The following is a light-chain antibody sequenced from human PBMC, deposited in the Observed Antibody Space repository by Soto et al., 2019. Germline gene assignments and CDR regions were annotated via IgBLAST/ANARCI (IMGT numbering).Light chain of an antibody. V-gene: IGKV3-20*01. CDR2: GAS. Sequence: EIVLMQSPGTLSLSPGERATLSCRSSQTLRRTYIAWYQQKPGQAPRVLIYGASKRATGIPDRFSGSGSGTDFTLTISGLEPEDFAVYFCHQYGTSPQTFGQGTKVDIK. CDR1: QTLRRTY. CDR3: HQYGTSPQT. J-gene: IGKJ1*01.